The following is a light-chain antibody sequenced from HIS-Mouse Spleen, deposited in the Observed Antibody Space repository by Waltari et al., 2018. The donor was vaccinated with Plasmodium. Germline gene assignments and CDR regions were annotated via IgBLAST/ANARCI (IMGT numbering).Light chain of an antibody. CDR3: QQYGSSPPLT. CDR2: GAS. CDR1: QSVSSSY. J-gene: IGKJ4*01. Sequence: EIVLTQSPGTLSLSPGERATLSCRASQSVSSSYLAWYQQKPGQAPRLRIYGASSRATGIQDRFSGSGSGTDFTLTISRLEPEDFAVYYCQQYGSSPPLTFGGGTKVEIK. V-gene: IGKV3-20*01.